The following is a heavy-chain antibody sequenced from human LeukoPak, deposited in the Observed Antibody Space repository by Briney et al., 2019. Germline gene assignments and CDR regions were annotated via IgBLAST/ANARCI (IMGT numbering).Heavy chain of an antibody. V-gene: IGHV4-30-4*01. CDR2: IYYSGST. J-gene: IGHJ4*02. CDR1: GGSLSSGDYY. Sequence: PSETLSLTCTVSGGSLSSGDYYWSWIRQPPGKGLEWIGYIYYSGSTYYNPSLKSRVTISVDTSKNQFSLKLSSVTAADTAVYYCARENYYDSSGCDYWGQGTLVTVSS. CDR3: ARENYYDSSGCDY. D-gene: IGHD3-22*01.